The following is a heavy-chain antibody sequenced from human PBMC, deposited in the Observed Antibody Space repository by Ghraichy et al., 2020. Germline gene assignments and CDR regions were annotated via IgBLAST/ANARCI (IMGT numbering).Heavy chain of an antibody. CDR3: ARDTRAVAGARGYYYYMDV. V-gene: IGHV3-21*01. D-gene: IGHD6-19*01. CDR2: IDSSSTYI. CDR1: GLTFRSYS. Sequence: GALRLSCAASGLTFRSYSMNWVRQAPGKGLEWVSAIDSSSTYIYYADSVKGRFTISRDNAKNSLYLQMNSLRAEDTAVYYCARDTRAVAGARGYYYYMDVWGKGTTVTVSS. J-gene: IGHJ6*03.